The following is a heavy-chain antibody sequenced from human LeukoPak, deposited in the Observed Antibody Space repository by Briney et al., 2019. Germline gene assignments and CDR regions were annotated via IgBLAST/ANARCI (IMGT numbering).Heavy chain of an antibody. CDR2: IYYSGST. CDR1: GGSISSYY. D-gene: IGHD3-10*01. J-gene: IGHJ5*02. Sequence: PSETLSLTCTVSGGSISSYYWGWIRQPPGKGLEWIGSIYYSGSTYYNPSLKSRVTISVDTSKNQFSLKLSSVTAADTAVYYCARVGQYYYGSGSYGPNWFDPWGQGTLVTVSS. CDR3: ARVGQYYYGSGSYGPNWFDP. V-gene: IGHV4-39*07.